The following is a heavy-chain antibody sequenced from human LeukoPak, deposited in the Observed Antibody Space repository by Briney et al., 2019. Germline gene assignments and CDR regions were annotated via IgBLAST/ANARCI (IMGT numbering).Heavy chain of an antibody. D-gene: IGHD1-1*01. J-gene: IGHJ3*02. CDR3: AKSLLTTATGTGRAFDI. CDR2: FDPEDGET. Sequence: ASVKVSCKVSGYTLTELSMHWVRQVPGKGLEWMGGFDPEDGETIYAQKFQGRVTMTEDTSTDTAYMELSSLRSEDTAEYYCAKSLLTTATGTGRAFDIWGQGTMVTVSA. V-gene: IGHV1-24*01. CDR1: GYTLTELS.